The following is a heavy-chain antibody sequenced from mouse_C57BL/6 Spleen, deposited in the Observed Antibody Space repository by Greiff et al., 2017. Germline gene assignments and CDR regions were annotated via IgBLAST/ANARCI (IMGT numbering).Heavy chain of an antibody. CDR3: ARVGYYWYFDV. D-gene: IGHD2-2*01. Sequence: QVHVKQPGAELVRPGSSVKLSCKASGYTFTSYWMDWVKQRPGQGLEWIGNIYPSDSETHYNQKFKDKATLTVDKSSSTAYMQLSSLTSEDSAVYYCARVGYYWYFDVWGTGTTVTVSS. CDR2: IYPSDSET. J-gene: IGHJ1*03. CDR1: GYTFTSYW. V-gene: IGHV1-61*01.